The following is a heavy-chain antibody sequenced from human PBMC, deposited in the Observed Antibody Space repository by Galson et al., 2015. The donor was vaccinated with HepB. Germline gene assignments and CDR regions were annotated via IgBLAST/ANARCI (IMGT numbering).Heavy chain of an antibody. Sequence: SLRLSCAASGFTFSSYGMHWVRQAPGKGLEWVAVIWYDGSNKYYADSVKGRFTISRDNSKNTLYLQMNSLRAEDTAVYYCAGDSLYCGGDCYLDYWGQGTLVTVSS. CDR3: AGDSLYCGGDCYLDY. V-gene: IGHV3-33*08. CDR1: GFTFSSYG. J-gene: IGHJ4*02. CDR2: IWYDGSNK. D-gene: IGHD2-21*02.